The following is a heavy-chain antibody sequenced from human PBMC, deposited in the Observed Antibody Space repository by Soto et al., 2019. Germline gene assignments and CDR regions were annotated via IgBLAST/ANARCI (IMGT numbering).Heavy chain of an antibody. Sequence: GGSLRLSCAASGFTFSSYAMHWVRQAPGKGLEWVAVISYDGSNKYYADSVKGRFTISRDNSKNTLYLQMNSLRAEDMAFYFCAREPKPFMTGYYDLWGQGTLVTVSS. V-gene: IGHV3-30-3*01. CDR2: ISYDGSNK. CDR3: AREPKPFMTGYYDL. J-gene: IGHJ4*02. D-gene: IGHD3-9*01. CDR1: GFTFSSYA.